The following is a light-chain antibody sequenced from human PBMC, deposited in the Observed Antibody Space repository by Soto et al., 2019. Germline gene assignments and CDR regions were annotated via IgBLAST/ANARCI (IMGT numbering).Light chain of an antibody. CDR2: KVS. CDR3: MQGTHWPPYT. Sequence: DVVMTQSPLSLPVTLGQPASISCRSSQSLLYSNGTTNLNWFHQRPGQSPRRLIYKVSNRDSGVPERFSGSGSGTDFTLKISRVEAEDLGVYYCMQGTHWPPYTFGQGTKLEIK. CDR1: QSLLYSNGTTN. J-gene: IGKJ2*01. V-gene: IGKV2-30*01.